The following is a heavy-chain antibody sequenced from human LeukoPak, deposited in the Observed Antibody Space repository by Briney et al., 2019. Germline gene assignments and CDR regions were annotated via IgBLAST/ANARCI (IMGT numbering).Heavy chain of an antibody. CDR1: GGSISSYY. Sequence: SETLSLTCTVSGGSISSYYWSCIRQPPGKGLEWIGYIYYSGRTNYNPSLKSRVTISVDTSRNQLSRKLSYVTAEDTVVYYCARAPGDYDFWSGYYTGNGLNWFDPWGQGTLVTVSS. D-gene: IGHD3-3*01. CDR2: IYYSGRT. V-gene: IGHV4-59*08. CDR3: ARAPGDYDFWSGYYTGNGLNWFDP. J-gene: IGHJ5*02.